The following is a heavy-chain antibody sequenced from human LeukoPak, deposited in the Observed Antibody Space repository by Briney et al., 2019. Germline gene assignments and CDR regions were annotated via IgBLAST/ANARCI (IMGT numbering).Heavy chain of an antibody. V-gene: IGHV4-4*02. J-gene: IGHJ4*02. Sequence: SETLSLTCAVSGASISSNNWWSWVRQPPGKGLEWIGYVSDSGSTNYNPSLNSRVTISLDTSKNQFSLKLSSVTAADTAVYYCARGELELGWTFDYWGQGTLVTVSS. D-gene: IGHD1-7*01. CDR3: ARGELELGWTFDY. CDR1: GASISSNNW. CDR2: VSDSGST.